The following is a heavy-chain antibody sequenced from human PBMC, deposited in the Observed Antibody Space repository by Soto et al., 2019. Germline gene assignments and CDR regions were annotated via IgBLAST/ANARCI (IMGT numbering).Heavy chain of an antibody. Sequence: ASVKVSCKASGYTFTSYGISWVRQAPGQGLEWMGWISAYNGNTNYAQKLQGRVTMTTDTSTSTAYMELRSLRSDDTAVYYCARDMGYCSGGSCYANWFDPWGQGTLVTVSS. V-gene: IGHV1-18*01. CDR3: ARDMGYCSGGSCYANWFDP. CDR1: GYTFTSYG. D-gene: IGHD2-15*01. J-gene: IGHJ5*02. CDR2: ISAYNGNT.